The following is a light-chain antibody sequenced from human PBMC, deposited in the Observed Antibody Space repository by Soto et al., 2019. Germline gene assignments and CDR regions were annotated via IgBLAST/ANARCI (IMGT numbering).Light chain of an antibody. CDR3: CSYVGSDTYVI. V-gene: IGLV2-23*01. CDR1: SSDVGGYIL. Sequence: QSVLTQPASVSGSPGQSITISFTGTSSDVGGYILVSWYQLHPNKAPKLMIYEGRKRPSGVSNRFSGSKSGNTASLTISGLQPEDEAHYYCCSYVGSDTYVIFGGGTKLTVL. CDR2: EGR. J-gene: IGLJ2*01.